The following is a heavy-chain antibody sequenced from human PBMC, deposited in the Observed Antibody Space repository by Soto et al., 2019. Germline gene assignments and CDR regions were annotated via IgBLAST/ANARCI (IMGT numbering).Heavy chain of an antibody. Sequence: EVRLVETGGGLIQPGGSLRLSCAASGFTVSDTYMNWVRQAPGKGLEWVSVIYSGSATYYADPVKGRFTISRDNSKNTVFLQMSSLRVDDTAVYYCARGKSGWLIFDYWGQGILVTVSS. CDR2: IYSGSAT. CDR3: ARGKSGWLIFDY. J-gene: IGHJ4*02. D-gene: IGHD6-19*01. V-gene: IGHV3-53*02. CDR1: GFTVSDTY.